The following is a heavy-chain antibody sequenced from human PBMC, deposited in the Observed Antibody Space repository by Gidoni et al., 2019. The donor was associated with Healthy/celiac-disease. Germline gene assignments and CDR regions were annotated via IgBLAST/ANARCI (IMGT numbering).Heavy chain of an antibody. J-gene: IGHJ4*02. CDR1: GESFSGYY. D-gene: IGHD6-19*01. CDR3: ARVIAVAGTWSYYFDY. Sequence: QVQLQQWGAGLLKPSETLSLTCAVYGESFSGYYWIWIRQPPGKGLEWIGEINHSGSTNYNPSLKSRVTISADTSKNQFSLNLSSLTAADTAVYYCARVIAVAGTWSYYFDYWGQGTLVTVSS. CDR2: INHSGST. V-gene: IGHV4-34*01.